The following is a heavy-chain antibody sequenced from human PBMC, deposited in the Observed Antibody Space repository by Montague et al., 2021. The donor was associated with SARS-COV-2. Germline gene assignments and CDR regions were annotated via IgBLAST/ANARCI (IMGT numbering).Heavy chain of an antibody. CDR1: GGSISSSSYY. CDR2: IYYSGRT. D-gene: IGHD3-22*01. J-gene: IGHJ4*02. CDR3: ARHGKTRIAMIVVVIGYFDY. Sequence: SETLSLTCTVSGGSISSSSYYWGWIRQPPGKGLEWIGSIYYSGRTYYNPSLKSRVTISVDTSKNRFSLKLSPVTAAVTAVYYCARHGKTRIAMIVVVIGYFDYWGQGTLVTVSS. V-gene: IGHV4-39*01.